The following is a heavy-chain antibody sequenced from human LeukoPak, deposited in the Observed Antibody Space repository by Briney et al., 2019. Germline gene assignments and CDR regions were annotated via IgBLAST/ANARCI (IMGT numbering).Heavy chain of an antibody. CDR1: VFSFNTYG. Sequence: GGSLRLSCAASVFSFNTYGMHWVRQSPGKGLEWVACIGHEGTIKYYAESVKGRFTVSRDNSNNMLYLQMNSLRADGTAVYYCSRSTLGQYDYWGQGTLVTVSS. D-gene: IGHD3-16*01. V-gene: IGHV3-33*01. J-gene: IGHJ4*02. CDR3: SRSTLGQYDY. CDR2: IGHEGTIK.